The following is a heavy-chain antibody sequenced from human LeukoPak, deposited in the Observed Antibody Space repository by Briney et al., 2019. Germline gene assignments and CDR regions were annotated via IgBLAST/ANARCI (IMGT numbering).Heavy chain of an antibody. V-gene: IGHV4-4*02. Sequence: PSGTLSLTCAVSGGSISSSNWWSWVRQPPGKGLEWIGEIYHSGSTNYNPSLKSRVTISVDTSKNQFSLKLSSVTAADTAVYYCARVGRDGYNNFDYWGQGTLVTVSS. CDR1: GGSISSSNW. CDR3: ARVGRDGYNNFDY. J-gene: IGHJ4*02. D-gene: IGHD5-24*01. CDR2: IYHSGST.